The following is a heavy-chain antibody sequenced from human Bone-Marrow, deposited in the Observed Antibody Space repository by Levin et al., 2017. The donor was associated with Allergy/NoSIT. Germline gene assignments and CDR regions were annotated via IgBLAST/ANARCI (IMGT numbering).Heavy chain of an antibody. J-gene: IGHJ6*03. V-gene: IGHV1-18*01. CDR2: ISVYNGDT. D-gene: IGHD3-10*01. CDR3: ARDHSHFTLVQGISGYYYYLDV. CDR1: GYTFTSFG. Sequence: ASVKVSCRASGYTFTSFGISWVRQAPGQGLEWMGGISVYNGDTKYAQNFQGRVTMTTDTSTTTAYMELRSLRSDDTAIYYCARDHSHFTLVQGISGYYYYLDVWGKGTTVTVSS.